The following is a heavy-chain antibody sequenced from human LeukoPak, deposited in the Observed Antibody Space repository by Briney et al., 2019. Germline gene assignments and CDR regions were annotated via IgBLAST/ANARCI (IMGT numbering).Heavy chain of an antibody. CDR3: ARGSRAVANNWFDP. V-gene: IGHV4-59*01. CDR1: GGSISNYY. CDR2: ISYSGST. J-gene: IGHJ5*02. Sequence: PSETLSLTCTVSGGSISNYYWNWIRQSPGKGLEWIGYISYSGSTNYNPSLKSRVTISVDTSKNQFSLKLSSMTAADTAMYYCARGSRAVANNWFDPWGQGTLVTVSS. D-gene: IGHD4-23*01.